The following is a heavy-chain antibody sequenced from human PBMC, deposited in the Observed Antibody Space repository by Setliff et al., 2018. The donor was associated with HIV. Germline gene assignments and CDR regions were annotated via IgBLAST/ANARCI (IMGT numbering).Heavy chain of an antibody. Sequence: SSETLSLTCALSGYSISNGYYWGWIRQTPGKGLEWIGSIYHSGSTFYNPSLRSRVTISVDTSQDQFSLRLTSVTAADTAVYYCAARNSGNPTRHFDYWGQGTLVTVSS. CDR3: AARNSGNPTRHFDY. V-gene: IGHV4-38-2*01. CDR2: IYHSGST. D-gene: IGHD3-10*01. CDR1: GYSISNGYY. J-gene: IGHJ4*02.